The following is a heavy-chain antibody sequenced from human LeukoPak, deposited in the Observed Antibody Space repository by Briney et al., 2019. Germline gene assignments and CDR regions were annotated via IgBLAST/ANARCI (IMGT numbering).Heavy chain of an antibody. V-gene: IGHV1-69*13. Sequence: SVKVSCKASGGTFSSYAISWVRQAPGQGLEWMGGIIPIFGTANYAQKFQGRVTITADESTSTAYMELSSLRSEDTAVYYCARDPSMVRGENTPYFDYWGQGTLVTVSS. CDR3: ARDPSMVRGENTPYFDY. J-gene: IGHJ4*02. CDR2: IIPIFGTA. CDR1: GGTFSSYA. D-gene: IGHD3-10*01.